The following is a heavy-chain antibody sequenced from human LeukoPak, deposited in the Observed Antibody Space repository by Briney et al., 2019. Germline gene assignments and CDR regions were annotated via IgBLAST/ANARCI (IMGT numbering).Heavy chain of an antibody. J-gene: IGHJ3*02. CDR2: MNEYGSEI. CDR1: GFIFRDFS. CDR3: ASEITMIVGGANAFDI. Sequence: GGSLRLSCSVSGFIFRDFSMSWVRQAPGKGLEWVAKMNEYGSEIFYVDSVKGRFTISRDNGKNSLYLQMNRLRAEDTAVYYCASEITMIVGGANAFDIWGQGTMVTVSS. V-gene: IGHV3-7*03. D-gene: IGHD3-22*01.